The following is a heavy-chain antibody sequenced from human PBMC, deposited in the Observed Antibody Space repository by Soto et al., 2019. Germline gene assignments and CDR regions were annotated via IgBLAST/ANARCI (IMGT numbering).Heavy chain of an antibody. J-gene: IGHJ4*02. Sequence: EVQLLESGGGLVQPGGSLTLACATSGFIFSSDALNWVRQAPGKGLEWVSGISASGGRTDYADSVKGRFTISRDNSKNTMYLQVTGLRAEDAAVYYCATSPRSGYEPPWDYWGLGTLVTVSS. V-gene: IGHV3-23*01. CDR1: GFIFSSDA. CDR2: ISASGGRT. CDR3: ATSPRSGYEPPWDY. D-gene: IGHD5-12*01.